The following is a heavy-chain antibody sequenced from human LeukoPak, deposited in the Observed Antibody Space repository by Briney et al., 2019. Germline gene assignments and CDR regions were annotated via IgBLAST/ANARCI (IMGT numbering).Heavy chain of an antibody. D-gene: IGHD3-3*01. CDR3: ARDGFPNWFDP. J-gene: IGHJ5*02. V-gene: IGHV4-4*02. CDR2: IYHNGNT. Sequence: SGTLSLTCAVSGGSISSSNWWSWVRQPPGKGLEWIGEIYHNGNTNYSPSLKSRLTISVDKSNNQFSLKLNSVTAADTAVYYCARDGFPNWFDPWGQGTLVTVSS. CDR1: GGSISSSNW.